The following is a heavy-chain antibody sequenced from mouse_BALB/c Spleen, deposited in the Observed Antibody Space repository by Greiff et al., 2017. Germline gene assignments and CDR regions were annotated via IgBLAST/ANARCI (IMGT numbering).Heavy chain of an antibody. J-gene: IGHJ4*01. Sequence: QVQLKESGAELVRPGVSVKISCKGSGYTFTDYAMHWVKQSHAKSLEWIGVISTYYGDASYNQKFKGKATMTVDKSSSTAYMELARLTSEDSAIYYCAITTVVAVDYAMDYWGQGTSVTVSS. CDR1: GYTFTDYA. D-gene: IGHD1-1*01. V-gene: IGHV1S137*01. CDR3: AITTVVAVDYAMDY. CDR2: ISTYYGDA.